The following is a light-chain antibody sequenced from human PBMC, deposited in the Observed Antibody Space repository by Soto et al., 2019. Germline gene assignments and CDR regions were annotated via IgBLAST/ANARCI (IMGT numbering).Light chain of an antibody. CDR3: QSYDSSLSGYV. CDR2: ENN. V-gene: IGLV1-40*01. Sequence: QSVLTQPPSVSEAPGQRVTISCTGSRSNIGAGYEAHWYQQVPGTAPKLLIYENNHRPSGVPDRFSGSKSGTSASLAITGLQAEDEAEYYCQSYDSSLSGYVFGTGTKVTVL. CDR1: RSNIGAGYE. J-gene: IGLJ1*01.